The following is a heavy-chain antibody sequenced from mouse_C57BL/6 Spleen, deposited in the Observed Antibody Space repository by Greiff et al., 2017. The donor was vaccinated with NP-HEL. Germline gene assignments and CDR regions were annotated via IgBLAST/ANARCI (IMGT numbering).Heavy chain of an antibody. CDR1: GFNITDYY. D-gene: IGHD1-1*01. J-gene: IGHJ1*03. Sequence: EVQLQQSGAELVRPGASVTLSCTASGFNITDYYMHWVKQRPGQGLEWIGRIDPGDGDTEYAAMFPGQATMTADTSSNTAYLQLSSLTSEDTAVDYCTTRYYGSSYWDFDVWGTGTTVTVSS. V-gene: IGHV14-1*01. CDR3: TTRYYGSSYWDFDV. CDR2: IDPGDGDT.